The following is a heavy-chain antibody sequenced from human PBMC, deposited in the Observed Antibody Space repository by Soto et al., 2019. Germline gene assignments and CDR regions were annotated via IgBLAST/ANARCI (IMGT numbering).Heavy chain of an antibody. J-gene: IGHJ4*02. V-gene: IGHV4-39*01. CDR2: LYYSGST. Sequence: QLQLQESGPGLVKPSETLSLTCTVSGGSISSSSYYWGWIRQPPGKGLEWIGSLYYSGSTYYNPSLKXXVXLXXDTSKNQFSLKLSSVTAADTAVYYCVGSGYSPFDYWGQGTLVTVSS. CDR3: VGSGYSPFDY. CDR1: GGSISSSSYY. D-gene: IGHD3-22*01.